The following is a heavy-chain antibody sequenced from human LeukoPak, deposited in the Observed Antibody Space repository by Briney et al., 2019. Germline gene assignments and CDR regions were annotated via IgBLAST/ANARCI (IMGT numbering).Heavy chain of an antibody. Sequence: PGGSLRLSCTASGFTFSSYALSWVRQAPGKGLEWVSGINWNGGTTGYVDSVKGRFTISRDNAKNSLYLQMNSLRAADTAVYYCARLPEYYDSSGYFYWGRGTLVTVSS. V-gene: IGHV3-20*04. CDR3: ARLPEYYDSSGYFY. CDR1: GFTFSSYA. J-gene: IGHJ4*02. CDR2: INWNGGTT. D-gene: IGHD3-22*01.